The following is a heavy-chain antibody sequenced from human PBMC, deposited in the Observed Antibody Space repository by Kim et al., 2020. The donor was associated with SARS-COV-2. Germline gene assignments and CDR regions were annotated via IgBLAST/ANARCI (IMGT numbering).Heavy chain of an antibody. J-gene: IGHJ4*02. Sequence: STNYTPSLKSRVTISVDKSKNQFSLKLSSVTAADTAVYYCARAGYGDRDYWGQGTLVTVSS. CDR2: ST. D-gene: IGHD4-17*01. CDR3: ARAGYGDRDY. V-gene: IGHV4-4*02.